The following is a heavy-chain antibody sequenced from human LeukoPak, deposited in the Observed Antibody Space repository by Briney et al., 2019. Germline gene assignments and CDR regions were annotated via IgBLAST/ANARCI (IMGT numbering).Heavy chain of an antibody. V-gene: IGHV3-30*04. D-gene: IGHD2-15*01. CDR3: AREYCSGAGCYSGTGGFDY. CDR1: TFTFRGYA. J-gene: IGHJ4*02. CDR2: ISYDESYT. Sequence: GGSLRLSCAASTFTFRGYAMHGVRRAPGKGLEWVAVISYDESYTYYADSVKGRFTISRDSSKNTLYLQMNSLRGEDTAVYYCAREYCSGAGCYSGTGGFDYWGQGSLVTVSS.